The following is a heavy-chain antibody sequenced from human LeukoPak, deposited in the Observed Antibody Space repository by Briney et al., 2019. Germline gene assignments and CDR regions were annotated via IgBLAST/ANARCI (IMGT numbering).Heavy chain of an antibody. V-gene: IGHV3-21*01. D-gene: IGHD4-17*01. CDR3: ARGHTAVTRHFDF. CDR2: IGSGSSAI. Sequence: PGGSLRLSCEASGFTFTTYSMTWVRQAPGKGLEWVSIIGSGSSAIFSADALKGRFTISRDDAKNLLYLDMNSLRAADTAVYYCARGHTAVTRHFDFWGQGTLVTVSS. CDR1: GFTFTTYS. J-gene: IGHJ4*02.